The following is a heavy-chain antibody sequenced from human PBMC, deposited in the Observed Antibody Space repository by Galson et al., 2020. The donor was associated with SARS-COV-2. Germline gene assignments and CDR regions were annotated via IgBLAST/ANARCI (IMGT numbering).Heavy chain of an antibody. CDR2: IYYSGST. J-gene: IGHJ4*02. V-gene: IGHV4-39*07. Sequence: SETLSLTCTVSGGSISNNGYYWGWIRQPPGKGLEWIGTIYYSGSTYYNPSLNGRVTISVDTSKNQLSLKLISVTAADTAVYYCARDTGTPWFGEWGQGTLVTVSS. CDR3: ARDTGTPWFGE. D-gene: IGHD3-10*01. CDR1: GGSISNNGYY.